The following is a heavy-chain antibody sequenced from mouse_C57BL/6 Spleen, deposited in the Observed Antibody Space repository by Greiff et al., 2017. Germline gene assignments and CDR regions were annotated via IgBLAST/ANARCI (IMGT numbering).Heavy chain of an antibody. CDR2: IRSNSSNYAT. J-gene: IGHJ3*01. CDR1: GFTFNTYA. D-gene: IGHD4-1*02. V-gene: IGHV10-3*01. Sequence: EVKLVESGGGLVQPKGSLKLSCAASGFTFNTYAMHWVRQAPGKGLEWVARIRSNSSNYATYYADSVKDSFTISRDDSQSMLYLQMNNLKTEDTAMYYCVRATTNWDWFAYWGQGTLVTVSA. CDR3: VRATTNWDWFAY.